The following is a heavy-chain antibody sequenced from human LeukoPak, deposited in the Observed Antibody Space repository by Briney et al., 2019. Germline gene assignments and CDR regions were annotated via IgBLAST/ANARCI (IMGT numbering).Heavy chain of an antibody. J-gene: IGHJ6*02. Sequence: KTSQTLSLTCTVSGGSISSGGYYWSWIRQHPGKGLEWIGYIYCSGSTYYNPSLKSRVTISVDTSKNQFSLKLSSVTAADTAVYYCARVIGDYGMDVWGQGTTVTVSS. CDR3: ARVIGDYGMDV. V-gene: IGHV4-31*03. D-gene: IGHD3-16*02. CDR1: GGSISSGGYY. CDR2: IYCSGST.